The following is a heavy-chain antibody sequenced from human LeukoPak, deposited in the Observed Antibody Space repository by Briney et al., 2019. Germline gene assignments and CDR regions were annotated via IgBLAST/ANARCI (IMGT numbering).Heavy chain of an antibody. CDR2: IYPGDSDT. J-gene: IGHJ4*02. CDR1: GYSFTNYW. CDR3: VRRGAHIAAAGTDY. Sequence: RGESLKISCKGSGYSFTNYWIGWVRQMPGKGLEWMGIIYPGDSDTRYSPSFQGQVTISADKSSSTAYLQWSSLKASDTAMYYCVRRGAHIAAAGTDYWGQGTLVTVSS. D-gene: IGHD6-13*01. V-gene: IGHV5-51*01.